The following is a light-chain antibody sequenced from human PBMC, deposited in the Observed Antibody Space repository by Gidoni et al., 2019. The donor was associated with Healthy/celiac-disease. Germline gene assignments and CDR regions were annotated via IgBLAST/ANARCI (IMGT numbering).Light chain of an antibody. J-gene: IGKJ1*01. CDR2: GAS. CDR1: QSVRSSY. CDR3: QQYGSSPRT. Sequence: DIVFTQSPGTLSLSPGERATLSCRASQSVRSSYLALYQQKPGQAPRLLIYGASSRATGIPDRFSGSGSGTDFTLTISRLEPEDFAVYYCQQYGSSPRTFGQGTKVEIK. V-gene: IGKV3-20*01.